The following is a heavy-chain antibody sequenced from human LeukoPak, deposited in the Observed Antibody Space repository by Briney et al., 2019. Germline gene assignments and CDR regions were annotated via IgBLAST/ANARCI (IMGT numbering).Heavy chain of an antibody. D-gene: IGHD4-23*01. CDR3: LTIVETPIDAFDI. Sequence: PGGSLSLSCAASGFTFSSYEMHWVRQAPGKGLEWVAFIRYDGSNKYYADSVKGRFTISRDNSKNSLYLQMNSLRAEDTAVYYCLTIVETPIDAFDIWGQGAMVTVSS. V-gene: IGHV3-30*02. CDR1: GFTFSSYE. CDR2: IRYDGSNK. J-gene: IGHJ3*02.